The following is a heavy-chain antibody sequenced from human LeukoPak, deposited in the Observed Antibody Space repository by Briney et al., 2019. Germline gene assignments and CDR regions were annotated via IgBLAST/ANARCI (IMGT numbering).Heavy chain of an antibody. CDR1: GYTFTSYG. Sequence: ASVKVSCKASGYTFTSYGISWVRQAPGQGLEWMGWISACNGNTNYAQKLQGRVAMTTDTSTSTAYMELRSLRSDDTAVYYCARGRSIATPDYWAREPWSPSPQ. J-gene: IGHJ4*02. V-gene: IGHV1-18*01. CDR2: ISACNGNT. D-gene: IGHD6-13*01. CDR3: ARGRSIATPDY.